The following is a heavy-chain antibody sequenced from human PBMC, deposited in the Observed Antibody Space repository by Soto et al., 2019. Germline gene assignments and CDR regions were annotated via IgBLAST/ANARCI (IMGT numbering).Heavy chain of an antibody. V-gene: IGHV3-30*18. D-gene: IGHD5-12*01. CDR3: AKDGVGTYSGLRVGDY. J-gene: IGHJ4*02. Sequence: QVQLVESGGGVVQPGRALRLSCAASGFTFSSYGVHWVRQAPGTGLEWVSFISYDGSTKYYADSVRGRFTISRDNSKNMVYLQMNSLRVEDTAVYYCAKDGVGTYSGLRVGDYWGQGTLVTVSS. CDR2: ISYDGSTK. CDR1: GFTFSSYG.